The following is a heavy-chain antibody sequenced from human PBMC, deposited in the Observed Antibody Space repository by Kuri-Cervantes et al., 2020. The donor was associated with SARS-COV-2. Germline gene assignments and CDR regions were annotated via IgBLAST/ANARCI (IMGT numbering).Heavy chain of an antibody. CDR1: GFTFSSYG. V-gene: IGHV3-30*02. CDR2: IRYDGSNK. J-gene: IGHJ3*02. D-gene: IGHD6-13*01. Sequence: GGSLRLSCAASGFTFSSYGMHWVRQAPGKGLEWVAFIRYDGSNKYYADSVKGRFTVSRDNSKNTLYLQMNSLRAEDTAVYYCARDRYSSSWYFVNAFDIWGQGTMVTVSS. CDR3: ARDRYSSSWYFVNAFDI.